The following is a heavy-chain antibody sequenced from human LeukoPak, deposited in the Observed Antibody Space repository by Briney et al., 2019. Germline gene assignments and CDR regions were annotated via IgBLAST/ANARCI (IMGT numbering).Heavy chain of an antibody. V-gene: IGHV3-23*01. CDR2: TSGSGGST. J-gene: IGHJ4*02. CDR3: ANEESVEGY. Sequence: GGSLRLSCAASGFTFSSYALSWVRQAPGKGLEWVSTTSGSGGSTYYADSVKGRFTISRDNSKNTLYLQMNSLRAEDTAMYYCANEESVEGYWGQGTLVTVSS. D-gene: IGHD1-1*01. CDR1: GFTFSSYA.